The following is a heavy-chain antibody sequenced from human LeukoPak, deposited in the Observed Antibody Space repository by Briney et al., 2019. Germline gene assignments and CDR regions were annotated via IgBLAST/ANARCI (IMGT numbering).Heavy chain of an antibody. CDR1: GYTFTDYY. CDR3: VRDAIAAAGTGG. J-gene: IGHJ4*02. V-gene: IGHV1-2*02. CDR2: INPKSGGT. D-gene: IGHD6-13*01. Sequence: ASVKVSCKASGYTFTDYYMHWVRQAPGQGLVWMGWINPKSGGTNYAQNFQGRVTMTRDTSISTAYMELSGLRSDDRAVYYCVRDAIAAAGTGGWGQGTLVTVSS.